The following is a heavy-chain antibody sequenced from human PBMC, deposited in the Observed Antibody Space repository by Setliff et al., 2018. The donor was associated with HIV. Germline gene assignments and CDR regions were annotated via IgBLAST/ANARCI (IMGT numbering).Heavy chain of an antibody. CDR2: TRSKANGGTT. D-gene: IGHD5-18*01. CDR3: TRLRGYSYGLASYYYYYMDV. Sequence: PGGSLRLSCTASGFTFGDYDMSWVRQAPGKGLEWVGCTRSKANGGTTEYAASVKGRFTISRDDSESIAYLQMNSLKTEDTAVYYCTRLRGYSYGLASYYYYYMDVWGKGTTVTVSS. J-gene: IGHJ6*03. CDR1: GFTFGDYD. V-gene: IGHV3-49*04.